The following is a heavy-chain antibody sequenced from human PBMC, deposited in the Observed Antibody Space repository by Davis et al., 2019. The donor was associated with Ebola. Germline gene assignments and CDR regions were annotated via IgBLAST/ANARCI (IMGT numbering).Heavy chain of an antibody. CDR3: ARSGYYYDNSGPNGGAFDI. V-gene: IGHV1-2*06. D-gene: IGHD3-22*01. J-gene: IGHJ3*02. CDR1: GYTFTGYN. Sequence: ASVKVSCKASGYTFTGYNMHWVRQAPGQGLEWMGRIISNSGGTNYAQKLQGRVTMTTDTSTSTAYMELRSLRSDDTAVYYCARSGYYYDNSGPNGGAFDIWGQGTMVTVSS. CDR2: IISNSGGT.